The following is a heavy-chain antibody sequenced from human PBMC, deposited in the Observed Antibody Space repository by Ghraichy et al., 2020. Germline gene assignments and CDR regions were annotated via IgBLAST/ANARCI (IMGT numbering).Heavy chain of an antibody. V-gene: IGHV4-30-2*01. CDR2: IYHSGST. Sequence: SQTLSLTCAVSGGSISSGGYSWSWIRQPPGKGLEWIGYIYHSGSTFYNPSLKSRVTISVDRSKNQFSLKLSSVTAADTAVYYCARSQGGDQSGNWFDPWGQGTLVTVSS. CDR1: GGSISSGGYS. CDR3: ARSQGGDQSGNWFDP. J-gene: IGHJ5*02. D-gene: IGHD2-21*02.